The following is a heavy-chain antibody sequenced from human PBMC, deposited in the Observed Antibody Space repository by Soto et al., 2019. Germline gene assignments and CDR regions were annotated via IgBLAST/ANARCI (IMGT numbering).Heavy chain of an antibody. CDR1: GGTFSSYA. CDR3: ARGDSGSYYVFFP. J-gene: IGHJ5*02. Sequence: SVKVSCKASGGTFSSYAISWVRQAPGQGLERMGGIIPIFGTANYAQKFQGRVTITADESTNTAYMELSSLRSEDTAVYYCARGDSGSYYVFFPWGQGALVTVSS. D-gene: IGHD1-26*01. V-gene: IGHV1-69*13. CDR2: IIPIFGTA.